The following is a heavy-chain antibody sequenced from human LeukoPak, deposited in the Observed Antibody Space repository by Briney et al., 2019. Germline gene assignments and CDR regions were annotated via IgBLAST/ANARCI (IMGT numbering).Heavy chain of an antibody. CDR3: AKDNYYDSSGYYYVL. V-gene: IGHV3-23*01. CDR1: GFTFSSYG. Sequence: GTLLLSCAASGFTFSSYGMSWVRQAPGKGLEWVSAISGSGGSTYYADSVKGRFTISRDNSKNTLYLQMNSLRAENTAVYYCAKDNYYDSSGYYYVLWGQGTLVTVSS. D-gene: IGHD3-22*01. CDR2: ISGSGGST. J-gene: IGHJ4*02.